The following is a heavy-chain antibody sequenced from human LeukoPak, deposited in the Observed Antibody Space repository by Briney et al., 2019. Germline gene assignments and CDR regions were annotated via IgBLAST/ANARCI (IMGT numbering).Heavy chain of an antibody. CDR1: GDSVSSNSAG. V-gene: IGHV6-1*01. CDR3: ARDPGYSYDAFDI. CDR2: TYYRSKWYN. J-gene: IGHJ3*02. Sequence: SQTLSLTCAISGDSVSSNSAGWNWIRQSPSRGLEWLGRTYYRSKWYNDYAVSVKSRITINPDTSKNQFSLQLSSVTPEDTAVYYCARDPGYSYDAFDIWGQGTMVTVSS. D-gene: IGHD5-18*01.